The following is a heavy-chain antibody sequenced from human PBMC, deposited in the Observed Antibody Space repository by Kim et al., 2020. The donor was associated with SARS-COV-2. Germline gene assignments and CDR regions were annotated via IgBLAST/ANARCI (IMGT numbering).Heavy chain of an antibody. CDR3: ARAVIWYAFDI. CDR2: T. V-gene: IGHV3-53*01. J-gene: IGHJ3*02. D-gene: IGHD2-8*02. Sequence: TSYADSWRGRFTISRDNSQNPLYLQMSSMRAEDRAVYYCARAVIWYAFDIWGQGTMVTVSS.